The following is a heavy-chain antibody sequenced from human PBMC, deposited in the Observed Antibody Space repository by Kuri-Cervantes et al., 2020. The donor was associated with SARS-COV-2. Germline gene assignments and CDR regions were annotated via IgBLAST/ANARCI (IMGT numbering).Heavy chain of an antibody. V-gene: IGHV4-4*07. CDR2: VYTSGIT. J-gene: IGHJ5*02. Sequence: SETLSLTCAVSGASISSYHWNWIRQPAGKGLEWIGRVYTSGITNYNPSLKSRVTISVDTSKNQFSLKLSSVTAADTAVYYCARLSYYYDSSGYYGGNWFDPWGQGTLVTVSS. D-gene: IGHD3-22*01. CDR1: GASISSYH. CDR3: ARLSYYYDSSGYYGGNWFDP.